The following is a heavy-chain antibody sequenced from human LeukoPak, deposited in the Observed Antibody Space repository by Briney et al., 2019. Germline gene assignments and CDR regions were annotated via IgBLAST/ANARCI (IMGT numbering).Heavy chain of an antibody. CDR1: GYTFTSYD. Sequence: ASVKVSCKASGYTFTSYDINWVRQATGQGLEWMGWMNPNSGNTGYAQKLQGRVTMTRNTSISTAYMELSSLRSEDTAVYYCARSLTGDLAFDIWGQGTMVTVSS. CDR2: MNPNSGNT. J-gene: IGHJ3*02. D-gene: IGHD7-27*01. V-gene: IGHV1-8*01. CDR3: ARSLTGDLAFDI.